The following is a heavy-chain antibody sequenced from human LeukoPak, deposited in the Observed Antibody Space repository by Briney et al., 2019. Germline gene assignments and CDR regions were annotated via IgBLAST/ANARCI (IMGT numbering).Heavy chain of an antibody. Sequence: PSETLSLTCTVSGGSISSGSYYWSWIRQPPGKGLEWIGYIYYSGSTNYNPSLKSRVTISVDTSKNQFSLKLRSVTAADTAVYYCARDLGYSSSYYYGMDVWGQGTTVTVSS. CDR1: GGSISSGSYY. J-gene: IGHJ6*02. CDR2: IYYSGST. D-gene: IGHD6-13*01. CDR3: ARDLGYSSSYYYGMDV. V-gene: IGHV4-61*01.